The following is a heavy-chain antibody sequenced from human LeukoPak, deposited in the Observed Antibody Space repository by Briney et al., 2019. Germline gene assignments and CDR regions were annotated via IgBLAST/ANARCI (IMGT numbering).Heavy chain of an antibody. V-gene: IGHV1-2*02. CDR1: GFTFSGYY. CDR2: ISPNSGGT. CDR3: AREPSGSGGYDY. D-gene: IGHD3-10*01. J-gene: IGHJ4*02. Sequence: GASVKVSCTASGFTFSGYYMHWVRQAPGQGLEWMAWISPNSGGTNYVQKFQGRVTVTRDTSISTAYLEISGLTSDDTALYYCAREPSGSGGYDYWGQGTLVTVSS.